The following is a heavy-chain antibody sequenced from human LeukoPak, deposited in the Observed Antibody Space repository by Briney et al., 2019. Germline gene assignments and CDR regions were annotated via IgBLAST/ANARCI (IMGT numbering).Heavy chain of an antibody. Sequence: SETLSVTCTVSGGSIISDVYYWGWIRQPPKKGLEWIGTIYHSGSTYLNPSLRSRLTISVDTSKNQFSLNLSSVTAADTAVYYCARLDGAWGYFYFWGHGNLVTVSS. D-gene: IGHD3-16*01. CDR1: GGSIISDVYY. CDR3: ARLDGAWGYFYF. V-gene: IGHV4-39*01. CDR2: IYHSGST. J-gene: IGHJ4*01.